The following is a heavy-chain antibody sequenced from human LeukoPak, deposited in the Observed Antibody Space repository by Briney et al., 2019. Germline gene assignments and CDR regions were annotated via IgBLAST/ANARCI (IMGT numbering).Heavy chain of an antibody. J-gene: IGHJ4*02. Sequence: GESLKISCKGSGYSFINHWIGWVRQMPGKGLEWMGIVFPGDSETRYSPSFQGQVTISADKSISTAYLQWSSLKASDTAMYYCVRQPRVHTPDFWGQGTLVTVSS. CDR3: VRQPRVHTPDF. D-gene: IGHD1-1*01. V-gene: IGHV5-51*01. CDR2: VFPGDSET. CDR1: GYSFINHW.